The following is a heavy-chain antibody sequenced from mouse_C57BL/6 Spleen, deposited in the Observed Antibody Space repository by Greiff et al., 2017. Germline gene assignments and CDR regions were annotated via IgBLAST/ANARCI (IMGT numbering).Heavy chain of an antibody. CDR3: ARRGLPSDYFDY. CDR1: GYTFTSYW. D-gene: IGHD2-10*01. J-gene: IGHJ2*01. V-gene: IGHV1-59*01. Sequence: VQLQQPGAELVRPGTSVKLSCKASGYTFTSYWMHWVKQRPGQGLEWIGVIDPSDSYTNYNQKFKGKATLTVDTSSSTAYMQLSSLTSEDSAVYYCARRGLPSDYFDYWGQGTTLTVSS. CDR2: IDPSDSYT.